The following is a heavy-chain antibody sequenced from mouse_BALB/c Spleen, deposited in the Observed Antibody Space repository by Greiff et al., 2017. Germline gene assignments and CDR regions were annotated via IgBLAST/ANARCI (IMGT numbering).Heavy chain of an antibody. CDR2: ISYSGST. D-gene: IGHD2-2*01. V-gene: IGHV3-8*02. Sequence: EVMLVESGPSLVKPSQTLSLTCSVTGDSITSCYWNWIRQFPGNKLEYIGYISYSGSTYYNPSLKSRISITRDTSKNQYYLQLNSVTTEDTATYYCARWRYGYDGFAYWGQGTLVTVSA. CDR3: ARWRYGYDGFAY. CDR1: GDSITSCY. J-gene: IGHJ3*01.